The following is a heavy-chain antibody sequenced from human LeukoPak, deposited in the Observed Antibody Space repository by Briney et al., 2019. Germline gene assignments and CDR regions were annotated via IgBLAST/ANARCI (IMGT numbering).Heavy chain of an antibody. CDR1: GGSFSGYY. CDR2: INHSGST. Sequence: PSETLSLTCAVYGGSFSGYYWSWIRQPPEKGLEWIGEINHSGSTNYNPSLKSRVTISVDTSKNQFSLKLSSVTAADTAVYYCARSRTANLDYWGQGTLVTVSS. D-gene: IGHD2-21*02. J-gene: IGHJ4*02. V-gene: IGHV4-34*01. CDR3: ARSRTANLDY.